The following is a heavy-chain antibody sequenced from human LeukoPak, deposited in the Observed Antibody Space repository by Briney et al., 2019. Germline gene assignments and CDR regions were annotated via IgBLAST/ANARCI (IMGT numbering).Heavy chain of an antibody. D-gene: IGHD1-1*01. CDR3: ARVNNWNAFQFDY. CDR2: IYYSGST. Sequence: SETLSLTCTVSGDSISNYYWTWIRQPPGKGLEWIGYIYYSGSTNYNPSLKSRVTISVDTSKNQSSLKLSSVSAADTAVYYCARVNNWNAFQFDYWGQGTLVTVSS. V-gene: IGHV4-59*01. CDR1: GDSISNYY. J-gene: IGHJ4*02.